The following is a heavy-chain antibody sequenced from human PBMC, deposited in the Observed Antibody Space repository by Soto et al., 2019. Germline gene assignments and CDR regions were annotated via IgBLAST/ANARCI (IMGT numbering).Heavy chain of an antibody. J-gene: IGHJ4*02. D-gene: IGHD3-22*01. CDR3: AKSRYADSSGDYYDF. CDR2: IGGRGTSS. V-gene: IGHV3-23*01. CDR1: GFTFSNYA. Sequence: GGSLRLSCAASGFTFSNYAMSWVRQAPGKGLEWVSGIGGRGTSSYYADSVKGRLAISRDNSYNTLFLQLHSLRAEDTAVYYCAKSRYADSSGDYYDFWGQGTRVTVSS.